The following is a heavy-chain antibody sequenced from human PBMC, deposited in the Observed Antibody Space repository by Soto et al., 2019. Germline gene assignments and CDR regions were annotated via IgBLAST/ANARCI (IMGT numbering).Heavy chain of an antibody. CDR2: INNDGSAT. J-gene: IGHJ4*02. CDR3: ARDVAPGYFDY. CDR1: GSTFSSYW. Sequence: PGGSLRLSCATSGSTFSSYWMHWVRQAPGKGLMWVSRINNDGSATADADSVRGRFTISRDNAKNTVYLQLNSVRVEDTAVYYCARDVAPGYFDYWGQGTPVTVSS. D-gene: IGHD2-21*01. V-gene: IGHV3-74*01.